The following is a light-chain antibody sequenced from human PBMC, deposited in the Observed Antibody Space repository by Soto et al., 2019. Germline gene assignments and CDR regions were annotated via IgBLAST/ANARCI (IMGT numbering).Light chain of an antibody. V-gene: IGKV3-11*01. CDR1: QNINNF. Sequence: EIVLTQSPATVSLSPGERATLSCRASQNINNFLAWYQQKPGQAPRLLIYDAISRATGIPDRISGSGSGTDFTLTISSLEPEDFAVYYCQQCVKWPLITLGGGTKVELK. CDR3: QQCVKWPLIT. CDR2: DAI. J-gene: IGKJ4*01.